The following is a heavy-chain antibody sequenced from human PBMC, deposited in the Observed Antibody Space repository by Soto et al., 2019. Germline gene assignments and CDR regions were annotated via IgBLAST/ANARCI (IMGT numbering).Heavy chain of an antibody. CDR3: AREYGYSSSSSVMLSENYYYYGMDV. D-gene: IGHD6-6*01. J-gene: IGHJ6*02. V-gene: IGHV1-46*01. CDR1: GYTFTSYY. CDR2: INPSGGST. Sequence: VASVKVSCKASGYTFTSYYMHWVRQAPGQGLEWMGIINPSGGSTSYAQKFQGRVTMTRDTSTSTVYMELSSLRSEDTAVYYCAREYGYSSSSSVMLSENYYYYGMDVWGQGTTVTVSS.